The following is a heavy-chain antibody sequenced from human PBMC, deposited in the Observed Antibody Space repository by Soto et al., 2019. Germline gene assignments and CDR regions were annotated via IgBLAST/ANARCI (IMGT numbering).Heavy chain of an antibody. V-gene: IGHV4-31*03. CDR1: GGSISSGGYY. CDR3: ARDHRYYYGSSGYYDSWFDP. D-gene: IGHD3-22*01. Sequence: PSETLSLTCTVSGGSISSGGYYWSWIRQHPGKGLEWIGYIYYSGSTYYNPSLKSRVTISVDTSKNQFSLKLSSVTAADTAVYYCARDHRYYYGSSGYYDSWFDPWGQGTLVTVSS. CDR2: IYYSGST. J-gene: IGHJ5*02.